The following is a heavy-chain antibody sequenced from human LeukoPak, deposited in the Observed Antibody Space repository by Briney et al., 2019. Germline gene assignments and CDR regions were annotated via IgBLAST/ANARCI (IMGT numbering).Heavy chain of an antibody. J-gene: IGHJ3*02. D-gene: IGHD1-26*01. CDR2: ISGSGGST. Sequence: GGSLRLSCAASGFTFSSYAMSWVRQAPGKGLEWVSAISGSGGSTYYADSVKGRFTISRDNSKNSLYLQMNSLRAEDTAVYYCARGGAGWYSGSYSAFDIWGQGTMVTVSS. V-gene: IGHV3-23*01. CDR3: ARGGAGWYSGSYSAFDI. CDR1: GFTFSSYA.